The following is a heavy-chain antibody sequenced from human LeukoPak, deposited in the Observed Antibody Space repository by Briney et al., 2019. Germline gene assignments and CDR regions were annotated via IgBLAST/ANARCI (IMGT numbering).Heavy chain of an antibody. J-gene: IGHJ4*02. Sequence: GGSLRLSCAASGFTFSNFAMHWAPQAPGKGLVGVADISSDGRTKFYADSVKGRFTISRDNSENTLYLQLNSLRAADTAVYYCARSEPHNMPLDFWGQGNLVTVSS. CDR3: ARSEPHNMPLDF. CDR1: GFTFSNFA. V-gene: IGHV3-30*01. CDR2: ISSDGRTK. D-gene: IGHD1-1*01.